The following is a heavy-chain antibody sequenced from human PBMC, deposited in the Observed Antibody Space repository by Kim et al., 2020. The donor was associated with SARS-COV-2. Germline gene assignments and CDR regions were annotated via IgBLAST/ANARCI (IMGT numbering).Heavy chain of an antibody. CDR3: ARDSYGDYSFDY. V-gene: IGHV3-21*01. CDR2: IRSSSRYI. D-gene: IGHD4-17*01. CDR1: GFTFSSYS. Sequence: GGSLRLSCAASGFTFSSYSMNWVRQAPGKGLEWVSSIRSSSRYIYYADSVKGRFTISRDNAKNSLYLQMSSLRAEDTAVYYCARDSYGDYSFDYWGQGTLVTVSS. J-gene: IGHJ4*02.